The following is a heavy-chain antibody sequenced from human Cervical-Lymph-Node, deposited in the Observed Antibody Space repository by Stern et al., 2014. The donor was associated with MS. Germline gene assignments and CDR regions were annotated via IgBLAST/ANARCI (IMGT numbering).Heavy chain of an antibody. CDR3: ARQTTAWASDV. D-gene: IGHD1-14*01. CDR2: IYPRDSES. V-gene: IGHV5-51*01. J-gene: IGHJ4*02. CDR1: GFKFSIYW. Sequence: EVQLGQSGAELIRPGESLKISCKGAGFKFSIYWIAWVRHMSGKGLEWMGIIYPRDSESRYSPSFQGQVTMSADKSPSTASLQWSSLNASDTAMYFCARQTTAWASDVWGQGTLVTVSS.